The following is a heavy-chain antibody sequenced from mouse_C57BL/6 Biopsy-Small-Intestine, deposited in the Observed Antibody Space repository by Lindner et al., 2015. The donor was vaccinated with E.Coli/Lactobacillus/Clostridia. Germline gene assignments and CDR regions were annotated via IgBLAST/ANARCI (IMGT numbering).Heavy chain of an antibody. CDR3: ARRDGRYFDY. V-gene: IGHV14-3*01. J-gene: IGHJ2*01. D-gene: IGHD1-1*02. CDR1: GFNIKDDY. CDR2: IDPANGNT. Sequence: VQLQESGAELVRPGASVKLSCTASGFNIKDDYMHWVKQRPEQGLEWIGRIDPANGNTKYAPKFQGKATITADTSSNTAYLQLSSLTSEDTAVYYCARRDGRYFDYWGQGHHSHSLL.